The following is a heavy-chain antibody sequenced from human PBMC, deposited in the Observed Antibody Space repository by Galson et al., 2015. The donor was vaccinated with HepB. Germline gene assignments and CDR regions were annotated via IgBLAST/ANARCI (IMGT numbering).Heavy chain of an antibody. D-gene: IGHD5-18*01. V-gene: IGHV3-23*01. J-gene: IGHJ4*02. CDR1: GFTFSSYV. CDR2: ISGSGGRT. Sequence: SLRLSCAASGFTFSSYVMNWVRQAPGKGLEWVSAISGSGGRTYYAESVKGRFTISRDNSKNTLYPQMNSLRGEDTAVYSCAKDLGQLWPSSCDYWGQGTLVTVSS. CDR3: AKDLGQLWPSSCDY.